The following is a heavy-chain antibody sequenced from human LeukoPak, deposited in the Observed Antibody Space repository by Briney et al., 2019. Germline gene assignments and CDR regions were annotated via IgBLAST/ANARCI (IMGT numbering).Heavy chain of an antibody. Sequence: GGSLRLSCAASGFTFSTYAMTWVRQAPGKGLEWVSGINSNGDEIYYADSVRGRFTISRDNSNNALYLQMDSLRTEDTAVYYCANWVGSSSRDYWGQGTLVTVSS. CDR3: ANWVGSSSRDY. CDR2: INSNGDEI. D-gene: IGHD6-6*01. J-gene: IGHJ4*02. V-gene: IGHV3-23*01. CDR1: GFTFSTYA.